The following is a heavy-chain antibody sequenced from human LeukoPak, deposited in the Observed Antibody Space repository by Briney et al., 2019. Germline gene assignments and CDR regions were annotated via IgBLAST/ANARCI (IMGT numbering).Heavy chain of an antibody. J-gene: IGHJ5*02. Sequence: GPSLRRSRAASGLTLSSDWMSWVAQSPGKGLESLANIKQDGSEKYYVDSGKGRFAISCDNAKNSLYLEMNSLRAEDTAVYYCAREVGLEGNWFDPWGQGTLVTVSS. V-gene: IGHV3-7*01. CDR3: AREVGLEGNWFDP. D-gene: IGHD2-2*01. CDR2: IKQDGSEK. CDR1: GLTLSSDW.